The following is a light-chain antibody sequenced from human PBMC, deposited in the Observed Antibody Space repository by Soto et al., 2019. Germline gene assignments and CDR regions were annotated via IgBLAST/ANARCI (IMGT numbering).Light chain of an antibody. J-gene: IGLJ3*02. V-gene: IGLV2-14*01. CDR1: SSDVGSYNY. CDR3: SSYTSISTRV. Sequence: QSALTQPASVSGSPGQSITISCTGTSSDVGSYNYVSWYQQHPGKAPKLMIYEVNNRPSGVSNRFSGSKSGNTASLTISGLQAEDEANYYCSSYTSISTRVSGGGTQLTVL. CDR2: EVN.